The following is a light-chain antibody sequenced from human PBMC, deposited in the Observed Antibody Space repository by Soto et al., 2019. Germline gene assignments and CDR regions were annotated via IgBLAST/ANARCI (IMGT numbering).Light chain of an antibody. CDR3: QQRSTWPPALS. CDR2: DAS. CDR1: QSVRTF. V-gene: IGKV3-11*01. J-gene: IGKJ4*01. Sequence: EIVLTRSPATLSLSPGERATLSCRASQSVRTFLAWYQQKPGQAPRLLIYDASKRATGIPDRFSGSGSGTDFTLTISSLEPEDFAVYYCQQRSTWPPALSFGGGTKVEI.